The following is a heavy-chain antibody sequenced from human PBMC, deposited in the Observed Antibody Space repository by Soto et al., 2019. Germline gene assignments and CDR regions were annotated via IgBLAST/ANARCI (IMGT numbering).Heavy chain of an antibody. D-gene: IGHD3-9*01. J-gene: IGHJ4*02. CDR1: GGTFSSYA. V-gene: IGHV1-69*13. CDR2: IIPIFGTA. Sequence: GASVKVSCKASGGTFSSYAISWVRQAPGQGLEWMGGIIPIFGTANYAQKFQGRVTITADESTSTAYMELNSLRSEDTAVYYCARGDYDILTGPFDYWGQGTLVTVSS. CDR3: ARGDYDILTGPFDY.